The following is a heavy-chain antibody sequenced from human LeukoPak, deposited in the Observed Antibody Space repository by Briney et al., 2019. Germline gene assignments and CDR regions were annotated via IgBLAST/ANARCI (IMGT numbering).Heavy chain of an antibody. CDR1: GFTFSSYA. D-gene: IGHD3-22*01. J-gene: IGHJ3*02. CDR2: ISGSGGST. Sequence: GGSPRLSCAASGFTFSSYAMSWVRQAPGKGLEWVSAISGSGGSTYYADSVKGRFTNSRDNSKNTLYLQMNSLRAEDTAVYYCAKDYYYDSSAGDAFDIWGQGTMVTVSS. V-gene: IGHV3-23*01. CDR3: AKDYYYDSSAGDAFDI.